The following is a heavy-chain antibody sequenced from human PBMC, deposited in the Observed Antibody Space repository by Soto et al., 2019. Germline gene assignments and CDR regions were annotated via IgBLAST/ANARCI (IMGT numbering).Heavy chain of an antibody. Sequence: QVQLVQSGAEVKKPGASVKVSCKASGYIFTHHYIHLVRQAPGQGLVWMGIINPSGGSTNYLQKFHGRITITRDTYTSQVYMELRSLRSEDTSVYFCARADYYDSSGVDYDCWGQGSLVTVSS. CDR1: GYIFTHHY. V-gene: IGHV1-46*01. D-gene: IGHD3-22*01. CDR3: ARADYYDSSGVDYDC. CDR2: INPSGGST. J-gene: IGHJ4*02.